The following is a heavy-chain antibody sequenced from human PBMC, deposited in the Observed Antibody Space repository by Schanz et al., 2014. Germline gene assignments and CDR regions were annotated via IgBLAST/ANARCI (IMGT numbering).Heavy chain of an antibody. Sequence: EVQLVESGGGLVQPGRSLRLSCAASGFTFDNYAMHWVRQAPGKGLEWVSRMIGSGSSVFYADSVKGRFTISRDNLKNTVYLQMNSLRAGDTAVYYCAKDGRLPYYGTGSDFDYWGQGTLVAVSS. V-gene: IGHV3-23*04. J-gene: IGHJ4*02. CDR2: MIGSGSSV. D-gene: IGHD3-22*01. CDR3: AKDGRLPYYGTGSDFDY. CDR1: GFTFDNYA.